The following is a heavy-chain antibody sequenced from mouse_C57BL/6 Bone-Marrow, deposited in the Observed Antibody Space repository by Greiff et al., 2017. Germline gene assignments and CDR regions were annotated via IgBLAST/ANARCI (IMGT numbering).Heavy chain of an antibody. CDR2: IYPGDGDT. D-gene: IGHD1-1*01. CDR1: GYAFSSYW. J-gene: IGHJ2*01. Sequence: QVQLQQSGAELVKPGASVKISCKASGYAFSSYWRNWVKQRPGKGLEWIGQIYPGDGDTNYNGKFKGKATLTADKSSSTAYMQLSSLTSEDSAVYFCARGIYYGSSFLDYWGQGTTLTVSS. V-gene: IGHV1-80*01. CDR3: ARGIYYGSSFLDY.